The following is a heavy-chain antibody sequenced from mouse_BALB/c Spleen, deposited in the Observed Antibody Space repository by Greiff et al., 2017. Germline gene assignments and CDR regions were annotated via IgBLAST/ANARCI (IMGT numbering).Heavy chain of an antibody. V-gene: IGHV5-6*01. CDR2: ISSGGSYT. J-gene: IGHJ3*01. CDR1: GFTFSSYG. Sequence: EVMLVESGGDLVKPGGSLKLSCAASGFTFSSYGMSWVRQTPDKRLEWVATISSGGSYTYYPDSVKGRFTISRDNAKNTLYLQMSSLKSEDTAMYYCARGSKPPAWFAYWGQGTLVTVSA. CDR3: ARGSKPPAWFAY.